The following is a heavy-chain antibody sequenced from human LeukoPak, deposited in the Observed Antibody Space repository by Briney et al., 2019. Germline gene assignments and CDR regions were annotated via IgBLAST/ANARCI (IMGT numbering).Heavy chain of an antibody. CDR3: AKDGGSTVVVTEYYFDY. V-gene: IGHV3-23*01. CDR1: GFTFSSYA. J-gene: IGHJ4*02. CDR2: ISGSGGST. D-gene: IGHD3-22*01. Sequence: GGSLRLSCAASGFTFSSYAMSWVRQAPGKGLEWVSAISGSGGSTYYADSVKGRFTISRDNSKYTLYLQMNSLRAEDTAVYYCAKDGGSTVVVTEYYFDYWGQGTLVTVSS.